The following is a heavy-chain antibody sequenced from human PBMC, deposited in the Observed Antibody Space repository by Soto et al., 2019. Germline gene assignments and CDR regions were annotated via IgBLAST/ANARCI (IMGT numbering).Heavy chain of an antibody. CDR3: AARIAAAGPLGY. J-gene: IGHJ4*02. D-gene: IGHD6-13*01. V-gene: IGHV3-30-3*01. CDR1: GFTFGSYA. CDR2: ISYDGSNK. Sequence: PGGSLRLSCAASGFTFGSYAMHWVRQAPGKGLEWVAVISYDGSNKYYADSVKGRFTISRDNSKNTLYLQMNSLRAEDTAVYYCAARIAAAGPLGYWGQGTLVTVS.